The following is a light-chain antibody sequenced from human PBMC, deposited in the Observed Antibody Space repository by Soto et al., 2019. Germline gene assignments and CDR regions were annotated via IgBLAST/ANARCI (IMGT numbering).Light chain of an antibody. CDR3: QQLNSYPPT. CDR1: QSVSSN. CDR2: GAS. J-gene: IGKJ1*01. Sequence: EIVMTQSPATLSVSPGERATLSCRASQSVSSNLAWYQQRPGQAPRLLIFGASTRATDIPARFSGSGSGSDFTLTISSLQSEDFATYYCQQLNSYPPTFGQGTKVEIK. V-gene: IGKV3-15*01.